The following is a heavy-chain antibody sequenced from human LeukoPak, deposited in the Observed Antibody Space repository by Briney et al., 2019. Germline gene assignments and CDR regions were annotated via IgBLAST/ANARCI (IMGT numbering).Heavy chain of an antibody. V-gene: IGHV4-59*08. J-gene: IGHJ3*02. CDR1: SASVKTYY. CDR2: IFYSGST. Sequence: SETLSLTCAVSSASVKTYYWSWIRQPPGKGLEWIGYIFYSGSTNYNPSLKSRVTISVDTSKNQFSLNLSSVTAADTAVYYCARHSPFYYDSSGYRAFDIWGQGTMVTVSS. D-gene: IGHD3-22*01. CDR3: ARHSPFYYDSSGYRAFDI.